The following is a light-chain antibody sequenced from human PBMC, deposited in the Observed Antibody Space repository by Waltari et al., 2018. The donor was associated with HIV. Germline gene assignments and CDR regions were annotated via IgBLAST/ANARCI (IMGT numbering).Light chain of an antibody. CDR1: SNNVGHQA. V-gene: IGLV10-54*01. J-gene: IGLJ3*02. CDR2: RNN. CDR3: SSWDTSLSAWV. Sequence: QAGLTQPPSVSKGLRQTATLTCSGNSNNVGHQAVAWLQQHQGHPPKLLSYRNNNRPSGISERLSASRSGNIASLTITGLRPEDEADYYCSSWDTSLSAWVFGGGTKLTVL.